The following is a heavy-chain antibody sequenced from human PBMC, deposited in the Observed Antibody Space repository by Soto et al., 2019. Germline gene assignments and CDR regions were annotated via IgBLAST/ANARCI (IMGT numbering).Heavy chain of an antibody. V-gene: IGHV1-18*04. CDR1: GYTFTSYY. Sequence: GASVKVSCKASGYTFTSYYMHWVRQAPGQGLEWMGWISAYNGNTNYAQKLQGRVTMTTDTSTSTAYMELRSLRSDDTAVYYCARDLTEEPTYYYYGMDVWGQGTTVTVSS. CDR3: ARDLTEEPTYYYYGMDV. D-gene: IGHD1-1*01. J-gene: IGHJ6*02. CDR2: ISAYNGNT.